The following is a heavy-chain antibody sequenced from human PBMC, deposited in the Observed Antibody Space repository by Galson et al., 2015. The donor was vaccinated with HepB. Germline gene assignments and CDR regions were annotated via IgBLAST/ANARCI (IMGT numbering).Heavy chain of an antibody. CDR3: ARDSSPLWFRELFSY. Sequence: SLRLSCAASGFTFKKYTMHWVRQAPGKGLEWVAVISYDGSNKYYADSVKGRFTISRDNSGNTLFLQMDSLRVEDTAVYYCARDSSPLWFRELFSYWGQGTQVIVSS. CDR2: ISYDGSNK. J-gene: IGHJ4*02. CDR1: GFTFKKYT. V-gene: IGHV3-30-3*01. D-gene: IGHD3-10*01.